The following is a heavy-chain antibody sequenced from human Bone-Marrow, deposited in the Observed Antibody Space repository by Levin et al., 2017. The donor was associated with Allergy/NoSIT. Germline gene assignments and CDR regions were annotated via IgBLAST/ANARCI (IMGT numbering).Heavy chain of an antibody. CDR2: IGIAGDT. CDR3: ARETGMGSSGWGGLDY. CDR1: GFTFSRSD. D-gene: IGHD6-25*01. V-gene: IGHV3-13*04. Sequence: LSLTCAASGFTFSRSDMHWVRQVTGKGLEWVSAIGIAGDTYYPGSVKGRFTISREDAKNSLYLQMNSLRAGDTAVYYCARETGMGSSGWGGLDYWGQGTLVTVSS. J-gene: IGHJ4*02.